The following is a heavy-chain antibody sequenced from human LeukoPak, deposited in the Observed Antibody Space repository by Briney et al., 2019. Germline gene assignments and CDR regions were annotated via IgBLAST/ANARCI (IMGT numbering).Heavy chain of an antibody. Sequence: SETLSLTCSVSGGSISSSTYYWGWIRQPPGKGLEWIGNIYNSGSTYYNPSLKSRVTISVDTSKNQFSLKLSSVTAADTAVYYCARLTPPTGYFDYWGQGTLVTVSS. J-gene: IGHJ4*02. CDR1: GGSISSSTYY. CDR3: ARLTPPTGYFDY. D-gene: IGHD4-17*01. V-gene: IGHV4-39*01. CDR2: IYNSGST.